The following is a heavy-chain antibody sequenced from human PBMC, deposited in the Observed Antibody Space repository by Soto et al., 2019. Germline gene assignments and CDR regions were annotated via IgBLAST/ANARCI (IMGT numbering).Heavy chain of an antibody. J-gene: IGHJ6*02. D-gene: IGHD3-10*01. V-gene: IGHV3-21*01. CDR2: ISSSSYI. CDR3: ARDRGYYGSGSYYRSYYYGMDV. CDR1: GFTLSSYW. Sequence: LRLSCAASGFTLSSYWMHWVRQAPGKGLEWVSSISSSSYIYYADSVKGRFTISRDNAKNSLYLQMNSLRAEDTAVYYCARDRGYYGSGSYYRSYYYGMDVWGQGTTVTVSS.